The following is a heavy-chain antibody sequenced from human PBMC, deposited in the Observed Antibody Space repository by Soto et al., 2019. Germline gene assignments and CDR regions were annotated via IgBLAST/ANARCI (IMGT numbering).Heavy chain of an antibody. D-gene: IGHD3-16*02. Sequence: GASVNVSCKVSGGTFSSYAISWVRQAPGQGLEWMGGIIPIFGTANYAQKFQGIVTITADESTSTAYMELGSLRAEDTAVYYCARDLSPPTTALYYYGMDVWGQGTTVTVSS. J-gene: IGHJ6*02. CDR2: IIPIFGTA. V-gene: IGHV1-69*13. CDR3: ARDLSPPTTALYYYGMDV. CDR1: GGTFSSYA.